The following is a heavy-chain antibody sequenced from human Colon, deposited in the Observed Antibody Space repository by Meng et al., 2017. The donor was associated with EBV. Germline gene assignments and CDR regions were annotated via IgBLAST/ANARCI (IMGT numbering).Heavy chain of an antibody. D-gene: IGHD1-26*01. J-gene: IGHJ4*02. CDR3: ARGKQDAWELLAY. CDR2: IDDSGST. V-gene: IGHV4-4*02. Sequence: QVQLKESGPGLVKTSGTLSLTCGVSGCSISSNFRWTWGRQPPGKGLEWIGDIDDSGSTNYNPSLNSRISISLDKSKNHFSLKVNSVTAADTAVYYCARGKQDAWELLAYWGQGALVTVSS. CDR1: GCSISSNFR.